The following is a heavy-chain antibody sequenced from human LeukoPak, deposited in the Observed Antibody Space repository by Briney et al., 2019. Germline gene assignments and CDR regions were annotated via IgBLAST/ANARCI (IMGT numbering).Heavy chain of an antibody. CDR1: GYTFTSYG. CDR2: ISAYNGNT. V-gene: IGHV1-18*01. J-gene: IGHJ3*02. CDR3: ARDGGYDFWSGYPSDAFDI. D-gene: IGHD3-3*01. Sequence: ASVKVSCKASGYTFTSYGISWVRQAPGQGLEWMGWISAYNGNTNYAQKLQGRVTMTTDTSTSTAYMELRSLRSDDTAVYYCARDGGYDFWSGYPSDAFDIWGQGTMVTVSS.